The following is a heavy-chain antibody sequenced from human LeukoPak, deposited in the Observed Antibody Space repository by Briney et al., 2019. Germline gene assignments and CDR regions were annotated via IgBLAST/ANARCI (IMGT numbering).Heavy chain of an antibody. Sequence: ASVKVSCKASGYTFTSYGISWVRQAPGQGREWMGWISAYDGNTNYAQKLQGGVTMTTDTSTSTAYMELRSLRSEETALYYYAREVPYYPGSRSYYLPVSRNRFHPWGQGTLVTVSS. V-gene: IGHV1-18*01. CDR2: ISAYDGNT. J-gene: IGHJ5*02. CDR3: AREVPYYPGSRSYYLPVSRNRFHP. CDR1: GYTFTSYG. D-gene: IGHD3-10*01.